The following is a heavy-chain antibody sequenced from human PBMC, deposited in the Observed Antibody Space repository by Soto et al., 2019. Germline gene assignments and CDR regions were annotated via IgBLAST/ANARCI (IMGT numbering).Heavy chain of an antibody. CDR2: INYFGST. CDR1: GGSISGYY. D-gene: IGHD3-22*01. J-gene: IGHJ3*02. Sequence: PSETLSLTCTVSGGSISGYYWSWIRQPPGKRLEWIGYINYFGSTNYNPSLKSRVTISVDTPREQFSLRLDSVTAADTAVYYCAKDKGGYYPDAFDIWGQGTMVTVSS. CDR3: AKDKGGYYPDAFDI. V-gene: IGHV4-59*01.